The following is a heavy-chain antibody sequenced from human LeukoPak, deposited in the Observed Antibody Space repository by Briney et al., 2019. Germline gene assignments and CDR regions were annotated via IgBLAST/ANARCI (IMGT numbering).Heavy chain of an antibody. Sequence: AGGSLRLSCAASGLTFSNAWMSWVRQAPGQGLEWVARIKSKTDGEPTEYAAPVKGRFTISRDDSKNTLYLQMNSLKTEDTAVYYCTTDYYDYVWGSYRPDYWGQGTLVTVSS. V-gene: IGHV3-15*01. J-gene: IGHJ4*02. CDR1: GLTFSNAW. D-gene: IGHD3-16*02. CDR3: TTDYYDYVWGSYRPDY. CDR2: IKSKTDGEPT.